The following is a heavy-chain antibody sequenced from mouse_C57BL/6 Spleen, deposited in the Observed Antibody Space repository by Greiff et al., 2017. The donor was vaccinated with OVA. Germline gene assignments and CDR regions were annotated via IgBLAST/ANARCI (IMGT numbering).Heavy chain of an antibody. Sequence: QVQLQQSGPGLVQPSQSLSITCTVSGFSFTSYGVHWVRQSPGKGLEWLGVIWRGGSTDYNAAFMSRLSITKDNSKSQVFFKMNSLHADDTAIYYCAKNSPFYYARDYWGQGTSVTVSS. V-gene: IGHV2-5*01. J-gene: IGHJ4*01. CDR2: IWRGGST. CDR3: AKNSPFYYARDY. CDR1: GFSFTSYG.